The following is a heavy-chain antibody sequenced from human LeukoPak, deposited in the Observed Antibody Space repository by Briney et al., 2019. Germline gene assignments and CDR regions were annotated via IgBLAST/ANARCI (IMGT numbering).Heavy chain of an antibody. D-gene: IGHD4-17*01. J-gene: IGHJ5*02. CDR1: GGSISSGSYY. Sequence: SETLSLTCTVSGGSISSGSYYWSWIRQPAGKGLEWIGRIYTSGSTNYNPSLKSRVTISVDTSKNQFSLKLSSVTAADTAVYYCARVATVTTWFWFEPWGQGTLVTVSS. V-gene: IGHV4-61*02. CDR3: ARVATVTTWFWFEP. CDR2: IYTSGST.